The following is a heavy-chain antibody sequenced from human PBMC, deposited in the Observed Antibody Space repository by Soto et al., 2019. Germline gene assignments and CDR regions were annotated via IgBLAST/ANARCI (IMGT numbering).Heavy chain of an antibody. V-gene: IGHV1-69*13. J-gene: IGHJ6*02. Sequence: GASVKVSCKASGGTFSSYAISWVRQAPGQGLEWMGGIIPTFGTANYAQKFQGRVTITADESTSTAYMELSSLRSEDTAVYYCARDPGLLWFGVAWGYYGMDVWGQGTTVTVS. D-gene: IGHD3-10*01. CDR3: ARDPGLLWFGVAWGYYGMDV. CDR1: GGTFSSYA. CDR2: IIPTFGTA.